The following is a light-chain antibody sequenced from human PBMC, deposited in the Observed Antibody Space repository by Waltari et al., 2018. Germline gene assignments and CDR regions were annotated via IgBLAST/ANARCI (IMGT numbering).Light chain of an antibody. CDR2: EVT. Sequence: QSALTQPASVSGSPGQSITISCTATSSDVGSYNLVSWYQQHPGKAPKLVIYEVTKRPSGVSTRFSGSKSGNTASLTISGLQAEDEADCCCCSYAGSSTWVFGGGTKLTVL. V-gene: IGLV2-23*02. J-gene: IGLJ3*02. CDR1: SSDVGSYNL. CDR3: CSYAGSSTWV.